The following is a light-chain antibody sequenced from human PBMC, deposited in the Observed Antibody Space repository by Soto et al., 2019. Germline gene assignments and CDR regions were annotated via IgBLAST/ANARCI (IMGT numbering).Light chain of an antibody. CDR3: QQPWT. V-gene: IGKV3D-11*01. CDR1: QGISSY. J-gene: IGKJ1*01. CDR2: GAS. Sequence: TQSPSSVSASVGDRFTISCRASQGISSYLPWYQQRPGQAPRLLIYGASIRATGIPDRFSGSGSGTDFTLTISRLEPEDFAVYYCQQPWTFGQGTKVDIK.